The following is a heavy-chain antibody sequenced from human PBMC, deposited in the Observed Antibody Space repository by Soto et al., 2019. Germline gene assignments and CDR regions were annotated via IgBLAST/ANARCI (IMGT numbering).Heavy chain of an antibody. V-gene: IGHV1-69*02. J-gene: IGHJ4*02. Sequence: QVQLVQSGAEVKKPGSSVKVSCKASGGTFSSYTISWVRQAPGQGLEWMGRIIPILGIANYAQKFQGRVTITADKSTSTAYMERSSLRSEDTAVYYCVTGRRGGYSYGYSAYWGQGTLVTVSS. CDR1: GGTFSSYT. CDR2: IIPILGIA. D-gene: IGHD5-18*01. CDR3: VTGRRGGYSYGYSAY.